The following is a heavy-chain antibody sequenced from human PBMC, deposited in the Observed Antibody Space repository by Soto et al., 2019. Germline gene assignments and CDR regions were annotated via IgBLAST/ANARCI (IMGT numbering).Heavy chain of an antibody. CDR1: GGSISSYY. Sequence: SETLSLTCTVSGGSISSYYWSWIRQPPGKGLEWIGSVYYSGTTYYNPSLKSRVTISVDTSKNQFSLKLNSVTAADTAVYYCARDLWGYCGADCYPLDVWGQGTTVTVSS. D-gene: IGHD2-21*02. J-gene: IGHJ6*02. V-gene: IGHV4-59*01. CDR3: ARDLWGYCGADCYPLDV. CDR2: VYYSGTT.